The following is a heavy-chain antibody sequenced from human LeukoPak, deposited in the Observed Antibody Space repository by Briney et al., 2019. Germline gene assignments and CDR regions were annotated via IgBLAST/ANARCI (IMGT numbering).Heavy chain of an antibody. D-gene: IGHD3-16*01. CDR3: ASDMIIATTSPDAFDI. CDR2: ISSSSSYI. V-gene: IGHV3-21*01. CDR1: GFTFSSYS. Sequence: GGSLRLSCAASGFTFSSYSMNWVRQAPGKGLEWVSSISSSSSYIYYADSVKGRFTIPRDNAKNSLYLQMNSLRAEDTAVYYCASDMIIATTSPDAFDIWGQGTMVTVSS. J-gene: IGHJ3*02.